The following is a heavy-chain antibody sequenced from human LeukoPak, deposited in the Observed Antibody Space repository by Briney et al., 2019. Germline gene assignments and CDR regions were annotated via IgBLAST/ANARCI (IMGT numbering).Heavy chain of an antibody. Sequence: PSETLSLTCAVSGGSISSGGYSWSWIRQPPGKGLEWIGYIYHSGSTYYNPPLKSRVTISVDRSKNQFSLKLSSVTAADTAVYYCARVGDELLFDPWGQGTLVTVSS. D-gene: IGHD1-26*01. V-gene: IGHV4-30-2*01. CDR1: GGSISSGGYS. J-gene: IGHJ5*02. CDR3: ARVGDELLFDP. CDR2: IYHSGST.